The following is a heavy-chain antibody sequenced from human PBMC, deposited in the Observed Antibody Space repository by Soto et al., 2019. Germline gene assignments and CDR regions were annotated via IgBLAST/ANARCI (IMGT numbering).Heavy chain of an antibody. Sequence: PSQTLSITCTVSGGSIKSHYWSWIRQPPGKGLEWIGYTDYSGSTSYNPSLKSRVTISVDTSKNQYSLKLRSVTAADTAVYYCARDRRPRESGGWFDPWGQGTLVTVSS. J-gene: IGHJ5*02. CDR1: GGSIKSHY. CDR2: TDYSGST. D-gene: IGHD3-10*01. V-gene: IGHV4-59*11. CDR3: ARDRRPRESGGWFDP.